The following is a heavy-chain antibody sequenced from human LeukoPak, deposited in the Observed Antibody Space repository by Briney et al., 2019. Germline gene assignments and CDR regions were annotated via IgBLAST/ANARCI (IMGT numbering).Heavy chain of an antibody. V-gene: IGHV1-2*02. CDR3: ARVDDRGHYYDSSGPRKLFDY. D-gene: IGHD3-22*01. CDR2: FNPDSGGT. CDR1: GYTFTGYY. J-gene: IGHJ4*02. Sequence: ASVKVSCKASGYTFTGYYMHWVRQAPGQGLEWVGWFNPDSGGTNYAQKFQGRVTMTRDTSISTAYMELSRLRSDDTAVYYCARVDDRGHYYDSSGPRKLFDYWGQGTLVTVSS.